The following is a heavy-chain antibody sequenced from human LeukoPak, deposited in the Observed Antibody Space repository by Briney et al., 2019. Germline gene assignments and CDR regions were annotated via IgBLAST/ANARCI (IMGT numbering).Heavy chain of an antibody. D-gene: IGHD3-3*01. CDR1: GGSFSDYS. CDR3: ARDGIAVFGVITGNYYYMDV. J-gene: IGHJ6*03. CDR2: ISHSGGT. V-gene: IGHV4-34*01. Sequence: PSETLSLTCAVHGGSFSDYSWSWIRQPPGKGLEWIREISHSGGTNYNPSLKSRVTMSVDTSKNQFSLKLKSVTAADTAVYYCARDGIAVFGVITGNYYYMDVWGNGTTVTVSS.